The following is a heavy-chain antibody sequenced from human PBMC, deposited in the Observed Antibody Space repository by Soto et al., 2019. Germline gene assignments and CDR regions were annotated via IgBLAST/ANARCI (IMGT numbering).Heavy chain of an antibody. CDR1: GFSFENLG. CDR2: ISYDGTNK. J-gene: IGHJ4*02. V-gene: IGHV3-30*03. Sequence: VGSLRLSCSASGFSFENLGMHWVRQAPGKGLEWVAVISYDGTNKYYADSVKGRFTISRDNSNNTLYLQINSLRAEDTAVYYSAPGAPPFVVVTDYVYWCQGALVTV. CDR3: APGAPPFVVVTDYVY. D-gene: IGHD2-21*02.